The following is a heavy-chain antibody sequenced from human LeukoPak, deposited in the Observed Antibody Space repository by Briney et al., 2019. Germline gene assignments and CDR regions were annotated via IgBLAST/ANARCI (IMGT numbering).Heavy chain of an antibody. CDR3: ARHGGYCSSTSCYGTGFDY. CDR1: GGSISSYY. V-gene: IGHV4-59*08. D-gene: IGHD2-2*01. Sequence: PSETLSLTCTASGGSISSYYWSWIRQPPGKGLEWIGYIYYSGSTNYNPSLKGRVTISVDTSKNQFSLKLSSVTAADTAVYYCARHGGYCSSTSCYGTGFDYWGQGTLVTVSS. CDR2: IYYSGST. J-gene: IGHJ4*02.